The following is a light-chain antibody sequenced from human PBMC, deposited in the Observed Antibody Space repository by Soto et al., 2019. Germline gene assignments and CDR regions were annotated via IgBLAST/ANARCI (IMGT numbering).Light chain of an antibody. CDR3: HQYGVLPKT. CDR2: DAS. J-gene: IGKJ1*01. V-gene: IGKV3-11*01. Sequence: VLTQSPVTLSFSTGERATLSCRASQSVSSYLAWYQQKPGQAPRLLIYDASNRATGVPDRITGSGSGTDFTLTISSLEPEDFAVYYCHQYGVLPKTFGQGTKVDI. CDR1: QSVSSY.